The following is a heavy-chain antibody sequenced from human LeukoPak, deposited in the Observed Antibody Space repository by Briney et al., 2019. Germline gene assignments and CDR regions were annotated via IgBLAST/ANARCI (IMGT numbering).Heavy chain of an antibody. J-gene: IGHJ4*02. CDR2: IYYSGST. D-gene: IGHD1-7*01. CDR3: ARANWNYVVDY. CDR1: VGSISSYY. Sequence: SESLSLTCTVSVGSISSYYWSWIRQPPGKGLEWIGYIYYSGSTNYNPSLKSRVTISVDTSKNQFSLKLSSVTAADTAVYYCARANWNYVVDYWGQGTLVTVSS. V-gene: IGHV4-59*01.